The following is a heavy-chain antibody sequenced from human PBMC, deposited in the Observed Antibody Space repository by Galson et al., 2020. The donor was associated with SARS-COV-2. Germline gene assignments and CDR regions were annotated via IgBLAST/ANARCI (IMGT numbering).Heavy chain of an antibody. D-gene: IGHD6-25*01. V-gene: IGHV1-2*02. CDR3: ARMGVEPGSPVPLHPGLAAADNNWLDP. J-gene: IGHJ5*02. CDR2: INPNNGAT. Sequence: GESLKISCKASGYIFSGYYIHWVRQAPRQGPEWMGWINPNNGATIHSLQFQGRVPLTTDASSNTAYMEVRMLTFDDTAVYYCARMGVEPGSPVPLHPGLAAADNNWLDPWGQGTQVIVSS. CDR1: GYIFSGYY.